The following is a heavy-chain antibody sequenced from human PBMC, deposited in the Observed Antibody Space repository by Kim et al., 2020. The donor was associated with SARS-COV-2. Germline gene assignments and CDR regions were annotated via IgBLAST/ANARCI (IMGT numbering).Heavy chain of an antibody. V-gene: IGHV3-64D*06. CDR3: VKARGRGYCSGGSCYHIREFDY. CDR2: ISSNGGST. D-gene: IGHD2-15*01. J-gene: IGHJ4*02. Sequence: GGSLRLSCSASGFTFSSYAMHWVRQAPGKGLEYVSAISSNGGSTYYADSAKGRFTISRDNSKNTLYLQMSSLRAEDTAVYYCVKARGRGYCSGGSCYHIREFDYWGQGTLVTVSS. CDR1: GFTFSSYA.